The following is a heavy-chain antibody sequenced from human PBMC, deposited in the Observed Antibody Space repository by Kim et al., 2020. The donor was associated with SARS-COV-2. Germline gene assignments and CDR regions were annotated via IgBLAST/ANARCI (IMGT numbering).Heavy chain of an antibody. Sequence: SVKVSCKASGGTFSSYAISWVRQAPGQGLEWMGGIIPIFGTANYAQKFQGRVTITADESTSTAYMELSSLRSEDTAVYYCARDLREAVVWWFDPWGQGTLVTVSS. V-gene: IGHV1-69*13. CDR3: ARDLREAVVWWFDP. CDR2: IIPIFGTA. D-gene: IGHD6-19*01. J-gene: IGHJ5*02. CDR1: GGTFSSYA.